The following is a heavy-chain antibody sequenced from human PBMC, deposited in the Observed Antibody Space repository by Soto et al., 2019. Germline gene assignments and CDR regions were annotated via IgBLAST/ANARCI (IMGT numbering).Heavy chain of an antibody. CDR2: IYYSGST. CDR1: GGSISSGDYY. J-gene: IGHJ4*02. D-gene: IGHD3-9*01. Sequence: QVQLQESGPGLVKPSQTLSLTCTVSGGSISSGDYYWSWIRQPPGKGLEWIGYIYYSGSTYYNPSLKSLVTISVDTSKNQFSLKLSSVTAADTAVYYCAREGLDYDILTGYYNSGAFDYWGQGTLVTVSS. V-gene: IGHV4-30-4*01. CDR3: AREGLDYDILTGYYNSGAFDY.